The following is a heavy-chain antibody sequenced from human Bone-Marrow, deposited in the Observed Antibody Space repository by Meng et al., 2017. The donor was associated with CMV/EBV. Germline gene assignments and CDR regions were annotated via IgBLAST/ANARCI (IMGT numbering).Heavy chain of an antibody. CDR2: IRSKANSYAT. CDR1: GFTFSGSA. CDR3: TRRDRGSYNGLDFDY. J-gene: IGHJ4*02. D-gene: IGHD1-26*01. Sequence: GGSLKISCAASGFTFSGSAMHWVRQASGQGLEWVGRIRSKANSYATAYAASVKGRFTISRDDSKNTAYLQMNSLKTEDTAVYYCTRRDRGSYNGLDFDYWGQGTLVTVSS. V-gene: IGHV3-73*01.